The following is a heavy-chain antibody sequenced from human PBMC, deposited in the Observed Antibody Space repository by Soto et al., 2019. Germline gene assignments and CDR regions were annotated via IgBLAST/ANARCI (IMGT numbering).Heavy chain of an antibody. J-gene: IGHJ5*02. Sequence: GASVKVSCKASGYTFTGYYMHWVRQAPGQGLEWMGWINPNSGGTNYAQKFQGWVTMTRDTSISTAYMELSRLRSDDTAVYYCARSPNSSGWYLVFDPWGQGTLVTV. CDR1: GYTFTGYY. CDR2: INPNSGGT. D-gene: IGHD6-19*01. CDR3: ARSPNSSGWYLVFDP. V-gene: IGHV1-2*04.